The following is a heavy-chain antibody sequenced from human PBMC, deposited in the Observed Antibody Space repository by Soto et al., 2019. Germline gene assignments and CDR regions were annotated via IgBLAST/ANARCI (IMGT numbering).Heavy chain of an antibody. CDR1: GFTFDDYA. V-gene: IGHV3-9*01. CDR2: ISWNSGSI. J-gene: IGHJ4*02. D-gene: IGHD6-19*01. Sequence: PGGSLRLSCAASGFTFDDYAMHWVRQAPGKGLEWVSGISWNSGSIGYADSVKGRFTISRDNAKNSLYLQMNSLRAEDTALYYCAKGGLAVAYNFDYWGQGTLVTVYS. CDR3: AKGGLAVAYNFDY.